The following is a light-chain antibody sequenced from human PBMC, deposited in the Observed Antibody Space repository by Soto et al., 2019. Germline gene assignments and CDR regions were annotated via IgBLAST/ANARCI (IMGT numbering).Light chain of an antibody. Sequence: EVVLTQSPATLSLSPGERATLSCRASQNVRTFLDWYQQKPGQAPRLLIYAASNRATGIPDRFSGSGSGTAFTLTITRLDPDDFAVYYCQQYGSSPSLGQGTKVDIK. V-gene: IGKV3-11*01. CDR2: AAS. CDR3: QQYGSSPS. CDR1: QNVRTF. J-gene: IGKJ1*01.